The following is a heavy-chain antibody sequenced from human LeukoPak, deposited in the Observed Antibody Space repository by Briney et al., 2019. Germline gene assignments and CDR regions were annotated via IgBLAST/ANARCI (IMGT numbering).Heavy chain of an antibody. Sequence: PSETLSLACSVSGGSISSSSYYWGWIRQPPGKGLEWIGSIYYSGSANYNPSLKSRVTISLDTSKNQFSLKLSSVTAADTAVYYCARASGSYIGLIDYWGQGTLVTVSS. D-gene: IGHD3-10*01. CDR2: IYYSGSA. J-gene: IGHJ4*02. CDR3: ARASGSYIGLIDY. V-gene: IGHV4-61*05. CDR1: GGSISSSSYY.